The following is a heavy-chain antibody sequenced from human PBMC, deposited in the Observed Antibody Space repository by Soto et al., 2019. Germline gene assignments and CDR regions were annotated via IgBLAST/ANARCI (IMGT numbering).Heavy chain of an antibody. CDR2: INHSGST. CDR1: GGSFSGYY. D-gene: IGHD3-10*01. CDR3: ARGYLRYYGSGSYYRPFDY. J-gene: IGHJ4*02. Sequence: SETLSLTCAVYGGSFSGYYWSWIRQPPGRGLEWIGEINHSGSTNYNPSLKSRVTISVDTSKNQFSLKLSSVTAADTAVYYCARGYLRYYGSGSYYRPFDYWGQGTLVT. V-gene: IGHV4-34*01.